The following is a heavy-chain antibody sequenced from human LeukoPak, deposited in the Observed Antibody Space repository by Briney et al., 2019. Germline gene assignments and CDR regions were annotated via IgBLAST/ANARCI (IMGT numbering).Heavy chain of an antibody. J-gene: IGHJ4*02. V-gene: IGHV1-69*06. CDR1: GGTFSSYA. CDR3: ARDPPPNCSGGSCYSLDY. D-gene: IGHD2-15*01. Sequence: SVKVSCKASGGTFSSYAISWVRQAPGQGLEWMGGIIPVFGTANYAQKFQGRVTITADKSTSTAYMELSSLRSEDTAVYYCARDPPPNCSGGSCYSLDYWGQGTLVTVSS. CDR2: IIPVFGTA.